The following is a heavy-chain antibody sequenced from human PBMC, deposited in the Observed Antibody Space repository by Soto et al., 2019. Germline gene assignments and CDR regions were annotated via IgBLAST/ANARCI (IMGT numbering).Heavy chain of an antibody. J-gene: IGHJ1*01. CDR3: ARDRGTYGSGGSCYQWSTLSH. Sequence: GASVKVSCKASGYTFTNNDVCWVRQTPGQGLEWMGWISPYSGKTNYARKFQGRVTITRDTSATTAYMEVSSLTSEDTAVYYCARDRGTYGSGGSCYQWSTLSHWGQRTLVTVSS. CDR2: ISPYSGKT. CDR1: GYTFTNND. V-gene: IGHV1-18*01. D-gene: IGHD2-15*01.